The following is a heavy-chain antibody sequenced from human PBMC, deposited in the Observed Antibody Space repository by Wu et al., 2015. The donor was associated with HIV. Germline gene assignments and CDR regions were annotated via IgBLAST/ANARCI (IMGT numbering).Heavy chain of an antibody. CDR2: IHPITAAT. Sequence: QGLLAQSGTEVRKPETSLTMSCETSGYIFTNYYIHWVRQVPGQGLEWMGWIHPITAATQYAQKFEGRVTMTSDTSTTTLYMELSRLRFDDTAVFYCARDAAGAQGSAFDFWGQGTMVAVSS. CDR3: ARDAAGAQGSAFDF. J-gene: IGHJ3*01. V-gene: IGHV1-2*02. D-gene: IGHD1-26*01. CDR1: GYIFTNYY.